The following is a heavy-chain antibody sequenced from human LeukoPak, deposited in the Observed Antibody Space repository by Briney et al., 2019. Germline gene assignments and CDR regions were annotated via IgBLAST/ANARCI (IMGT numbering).Heavy chain of an antibody. CDR3: ARAGFTFSDYSGSFFDY. Sequence: GGSLRLSCAASGFTFSSYSMNWVRQAPGKGLEWVSHISSSSSTIYYADSVKGRFTISRDNAKSSLYLQMNSLRAEDTAVYYCARAGFTFSDYSGSFFDYWGQGTLVTVSS. D-gene: IGHD3-10*01. J-gene: IGHJ4*02. V-gene: IGHV3-48*01. CDR1: GFTFSSYS. CDR2: ISSSSSTI.